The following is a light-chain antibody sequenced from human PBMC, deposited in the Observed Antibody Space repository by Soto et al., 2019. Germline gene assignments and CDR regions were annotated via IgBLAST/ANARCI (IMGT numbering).Light chain of an antibody. Sequence: EMVMTQSPATLSVSPGERVTLSCRASESVHSNLAWYQQKPGQGPSLLIYYASTRVTGVPDRFSGSGSGTEFPLTISSRQSEDFGVYYCQHYSNWPPTFGPGTKVEIK. J-gene: IGKJ3*01. CDR2: YAS. V-gene: IGKV3-15*01. CDR3: QHYSNWPPT. CDR1: ESVHSN.